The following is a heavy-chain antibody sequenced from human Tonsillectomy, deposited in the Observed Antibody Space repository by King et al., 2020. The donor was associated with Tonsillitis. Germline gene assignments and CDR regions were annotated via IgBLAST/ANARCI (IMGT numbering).Heavy chain of an antibody. V-gene: IGHV1-18*04. CDR2: ISAFNGNI. CDR1: GYTSTSYG. J-gene: IGHJ4*02. D-gene: IGHD3-22*01. CDR3: ARDRLDYFDISGYLPYFDS. Sequence: VQSGAEVKKPGASVKVSCKASGYTSTSYGISWVRQAPGQGLEWMGWISAFNGNIKHAQKFQGRVTMTIDTSTSTAYMELRSLRSDDTAVYYCARDRLDYFDISGYLPYFDSWGQGTLVTVSA.